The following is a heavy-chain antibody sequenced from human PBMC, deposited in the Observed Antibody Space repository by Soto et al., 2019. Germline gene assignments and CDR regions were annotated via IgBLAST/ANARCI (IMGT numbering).Heavy chain of an antibody. CDR3: ARDTYGYDY. CDR1: GGSFSGYY. J-gene: IGHJ4*02. CDR2: INHSGST. Sequence: SETLSLTCAVYGGSFSGYYWSWIRQPPGKGLEWIGEINHSGSTNYNPSLKSRVTISVDTSKNQFSLKLSSVTAADTAVYYCARDTYGYDYWGQGTLVTVSS. V-gene: IGHV4-34*01. D-gene: IGHD5-18*01.